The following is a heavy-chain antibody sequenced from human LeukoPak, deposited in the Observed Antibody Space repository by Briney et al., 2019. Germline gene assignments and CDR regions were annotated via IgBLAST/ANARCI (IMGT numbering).Heavy chain of an antibody. J-gene: IGHJ4*02. Sequence: ASVKVSCKASGYPFTGYYLHWVRQAPGQGLEWMGWINPNSGFTNYAQKFQGRVTMTRDTSISTAYMELSSLRSDDTAVYYCARDGNFDYWGQGTLVTVSS. CDR3: ARDGNFDY. CDR2: INPNSGFT. V-gene: IGHV1-2*02. CDR1: GYPFTGYY. D-gene: IGHD1-26*01.